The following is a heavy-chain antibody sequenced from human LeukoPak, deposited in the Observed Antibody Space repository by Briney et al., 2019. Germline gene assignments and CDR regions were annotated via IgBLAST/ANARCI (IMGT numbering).Heavy chain of an antibody. V-gene: IGHV5-10-1*01. J-gene: IGHJ4*02. CDR3: ARSASVGSSLDY. CDR1: GYSFTSYW. D-gene: IGHD6-19*01. Sequence: GESLKISCKGSGYSFTSYWIGWVRQMPGKGLEWMGRIDPSDSYTNYSPSFQGHVTISADKSISTAYLQWSSLKASDTAMYYCARSASVGSSLDYWGQGTLVTVSS. CDR2: IDPSDSYT.